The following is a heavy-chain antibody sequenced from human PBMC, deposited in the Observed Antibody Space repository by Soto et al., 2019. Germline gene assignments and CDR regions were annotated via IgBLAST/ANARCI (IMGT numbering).Heavy chain of an antibody. J-gene: IGHJ4*02. CDR2: ISSSGSTI. CDR3: ARDFFFYYGSGSYYRTVYYFDY. V-gene: IGHV3-11*01. Sequence: GGSLRLSCAASGSTFSDYYMSWIRQAPGKGLEWVSYISSSGSTIYYADSVKGRFTISRDNAKNSLYLQMNSLRAEDTAVYYCARDFFFYYGSGSYYRTVYYFDYWGQGTLVTVSS. D-gene: IGHD3-10*01. CDR1: GSTFSDYY.